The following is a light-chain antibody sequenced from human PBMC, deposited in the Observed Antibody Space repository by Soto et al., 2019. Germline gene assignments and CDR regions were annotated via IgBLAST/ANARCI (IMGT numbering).Light chain of an antibody. CDR1: SSDVGSYNL. CDR3: CSYAGSSTWV. Sequence: QSALTQPASVSGSPGQSITISCTGTSSDVGSYNLVSWYQHHPGKAPKLMIYEGSKRPSGVSNRFSGSKSGITASLTISGLQAEDEADYYCCSYAGSSTWVFGGGTKLTVL. V-gene: IGLV2-23*01. J-gene: IGLJ3*02. CDR2: EGS.